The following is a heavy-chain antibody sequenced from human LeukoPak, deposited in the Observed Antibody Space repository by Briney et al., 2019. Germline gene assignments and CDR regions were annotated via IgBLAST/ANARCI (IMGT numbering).Heavy chain of an antibody. V-gene: IGHV3-48*01. Sequence: GGSLRLSCTASGFTFSIYSMNWVRQAPGKGLQWVSYVGASSGAIYYAESVKGRFTSSRDNAKNSLYLQMDSLRAEDTAVYYCARDANDYASPPDYWGQGTLVTVSS. D-gene: IGHD3-16*01. CDR1: GFTFSIYS. CDR3: ARDANDYASPPDY. CDR2: VGASSGAI. J-gene: IGHJ4*02.